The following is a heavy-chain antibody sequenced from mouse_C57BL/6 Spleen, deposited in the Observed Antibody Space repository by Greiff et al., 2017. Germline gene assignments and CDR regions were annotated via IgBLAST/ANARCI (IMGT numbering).Heavy chain of an antibody. Sequence: VQLQQSGPELVKPGASVKISCKASGYSFTDYNMNWVKQSNGKSLEWIGVINPNYGTTSYNQKFKGKATLTVDKSSSTAYMQLNSLTSEDSAVYYCARSPGYDYDEAWFAYWGQGTLVTVSA. CDR3: ARSPGYDYDEAWFAY. CDR1: GYSFTDYN. J-gene: IGHJ3*01. D-gene: IGHD2-4*01. CDR2: INPNYGTT. V-gene: IGHV1-39*01.